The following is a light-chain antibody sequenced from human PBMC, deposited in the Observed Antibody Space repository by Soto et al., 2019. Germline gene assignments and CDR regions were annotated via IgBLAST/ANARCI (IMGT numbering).Light chain of an antibody. CDR2: GAS. J-gene: IGKJ1*01. V-gene: IGKV3-20*01. Sequence: ESVLTQSPGALSFSPGGGCTRSCIASQSVSSNYLAWYQQKPGQAPRLLIYGASTRASGIPDRFSGSGSGTDFTLTISRLEPEDSAVYYCQQYGSSPTWTFGQGTKVDIK. CDR3: QQYGSSPTWT. CDR1: QSVSSNY.